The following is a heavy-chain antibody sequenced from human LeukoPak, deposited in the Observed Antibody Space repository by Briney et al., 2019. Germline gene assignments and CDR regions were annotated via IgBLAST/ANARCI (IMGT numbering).Heavy chain of an antibody. D-gene: IGHD5-12*01. V-gene: IGHV2-70*01. CDR1: GFSLSTNKMC. CDR2: IDWDDDK. CDR3: ARARGSGAYYFDY. Sequence: SGPTLVNPPQTLTLTCTFSGFSLSTNKMCVTWIRQPPGKALEWLALIDWDDDKYYSTSLKTRLTISKDTSKNQVVLTMTNMDPEDTATYYCARARGSGAYYFDYWGQGTLVTVSS. J-gene: IGHJ4*02.